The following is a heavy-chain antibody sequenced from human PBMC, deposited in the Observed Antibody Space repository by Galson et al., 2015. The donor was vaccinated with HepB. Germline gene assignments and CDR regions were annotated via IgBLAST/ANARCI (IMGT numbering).Heavy chain of an antibody. CDR2: ISAYDSNT. CDR3: ARGALVAVVAATQNNWFDP. CDR1: GYTFSSYS. V-gene: IGHV1-18*01. D-gene: IGHD2-15*01. J-gene: IGHJ5*02. Sequence: SVKVSCKASGYTFSSYSITWVRQAPGQGLEWMGWISAYDSNTKYAQKFQGRVTMTTDTSTKTAYMELRSLRSDDTAVYYCARGALVAVVAATQNNWFDPWGQGTLLTVSS.